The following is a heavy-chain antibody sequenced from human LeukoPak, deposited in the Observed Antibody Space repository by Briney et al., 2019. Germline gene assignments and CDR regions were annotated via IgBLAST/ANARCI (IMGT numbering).Heavy chain of an antibody. CDR2: IYPGDSDT. V-gene: IGHV5-51*01. D-gene: IGHD1-26*01. CDR3: ARQAVVGAAGVPLLY. J-gene: IGHJ4*02. CDR1: GYSFTSYW. Sequence: GESLKISCKGSGYSFTSYWIGWVRQMPGKGLEWMGIIYPGDSDTRYSPSFQGQVTISADKSISTAYLQWSSLKASDTAMYYCARQAVVGAAGVPLLYWGQGTLVTVSS.